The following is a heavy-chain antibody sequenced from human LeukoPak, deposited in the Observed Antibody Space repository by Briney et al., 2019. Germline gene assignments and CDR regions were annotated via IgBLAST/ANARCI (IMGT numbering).Heavy chain of an antibody. CDR2: ISYSGDT. CDR3: ARVRGRDGYFDY. J-gene: IGHJ4*02. D-gene: IGHD3-10*01. Sequence: SETLSLTCTVSGGSISTSRSYGAWIRQPPGKGLEWIGSISYSGDTYYNPSHESRVTISVDTSRNQFSLKLNSVTAADTAVYYCARVRGRDGYFDYWGQGTPVTVSS. V-gene: IGHV4-39*07. CDR1: GGSISTSRSY.